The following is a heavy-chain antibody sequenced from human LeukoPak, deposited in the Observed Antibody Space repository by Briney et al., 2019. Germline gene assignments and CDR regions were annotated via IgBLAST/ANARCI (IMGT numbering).Heavy chain of an antibody. V-gene: IGHV3-33*06. CDR2: IWYDGSNK. CDR3: AKDYGSGWYYYFDY. CDR1: GFTFSSYG. Sequence: GGSLRLSCAASGFTFSSYGMHLVRQAPGKGLEWVAVIWYDGSNKYYADSVKGRFTISRDNSKNTLYLQMNSLRAEDTAVYYCAKDYGSGWYYYFDYWGQGTLVTVSS. J-gene: IGHJ4*02. D-gene: IGHD6-19*01.